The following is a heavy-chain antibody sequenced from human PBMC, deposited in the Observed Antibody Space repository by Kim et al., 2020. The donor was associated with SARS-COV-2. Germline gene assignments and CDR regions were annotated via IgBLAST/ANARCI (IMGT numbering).Heavy chain of an antibody. CDR1: GFTFNSFG. D-gene: IGHD4-17*01. CDR3: ARAGSTMTSLSYGMDV. J-gene: IGHJ6*02. Sequence: GGSLRLSCEASGFTFNSFGMNWVRQAPGKGLEWVSFISGSSDTRYYVDSVKGRFTVSRDNAKKSLYLRLNSLRVEDTGVYFCARAGSTMTSLSYGMDVWGQGTTVTVSS. CDR2: ISGSSDTR. V-gene: IGHV3-48*04.